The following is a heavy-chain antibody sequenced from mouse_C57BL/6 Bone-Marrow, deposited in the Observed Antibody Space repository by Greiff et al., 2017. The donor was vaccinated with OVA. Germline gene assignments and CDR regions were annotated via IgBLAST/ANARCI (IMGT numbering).Heavy chain of an antibody. CDR2: IDPSDSYT. D-gene: IGHD1-1*01. J-gene: IGHJ3*01. Sequence: QVQLQQPRAELVKPGASVKLSCKASGYTFTSYWMQWVKQRPGQGLEWIGEIDPSDSYTNYNQKFKGKATLTVDTSSSTAYMQLSSLTSEDSAVYYCAREDYYGSSYVDFAYWGQGTLVTVSA. CDR3: AREDYYGSSYVDFAY. V-gene: IGHV1-50*01. CDR1: GYTFTSYW.